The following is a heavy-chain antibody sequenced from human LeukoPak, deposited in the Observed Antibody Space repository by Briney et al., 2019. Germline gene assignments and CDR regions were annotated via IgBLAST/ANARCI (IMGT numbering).Heavy chain of an antibody. Sequence: SETLSLTCTVSGGSISSYYWSWVRQPPGKGLEWIGYIYSTGSTNYNPSLESRVTISLDTSKNQFSLKLSSVTAADTAMYYCARSGSHGGVGGYWGQGTLVTVSS. J-gene: IGHJ4*02. V-gene: IGHV4-59*01. CDR3: ARSGSHGGVGGY. CDR1: GGSISSYY. D-gene: IGHD2-8*02. CDR2: IYSTGST.